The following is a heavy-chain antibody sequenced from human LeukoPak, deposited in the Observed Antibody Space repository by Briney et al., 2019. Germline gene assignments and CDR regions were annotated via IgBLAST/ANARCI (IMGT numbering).Heavy chain of an antibody. CDR2: ISGSGGST. V-gene: IGHV3-23*01. Sequence: GGSLRLSCAASGFTFSSYGMSWVRQAPGKGLEWVSAISGSGGSTYYADSVKGRFTISRDNSKHTLYLQMNSLRAEDTAVYYCAKGQSRITSWFDPWGQGTLVTVSS. J-gene: IGHJ5*02. CDR1: GFTFSSYG. CDR3: AKGQSRITSWFDP.